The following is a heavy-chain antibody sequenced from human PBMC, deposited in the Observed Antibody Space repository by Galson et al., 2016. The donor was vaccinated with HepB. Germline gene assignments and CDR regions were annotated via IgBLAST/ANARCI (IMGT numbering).Heavy chain of an antibody. CDR1: GFTFSSYA. J-gene: IGHJ4*02. Sequence: SLRLSCAASGFTFSSYAMSWVRQAPGQGLEWVSTVSGSGVSTYYADSVKGRFTISRDNSKQTMALQMSSLRAEDTAVYYCARATMTKDLDYWGQGTLVSVSS. CDR2: VSGSGVST. CDR3: ARATMTKDLDY. D-gene: IGHD1-1*01. V-gene: IGHV3-23*01.